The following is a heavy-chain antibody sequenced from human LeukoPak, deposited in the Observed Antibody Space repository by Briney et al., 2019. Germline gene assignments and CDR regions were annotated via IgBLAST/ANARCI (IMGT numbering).Heavy chain of an antibody. V-gene: IGHV4-4*02. J-gene: IGHJ3*02. D-gene: IGHD1-26*01. Sequence: SETLSLTCTVSGGSIRSSNWWSWVCQPPGKGLEWIGEIYHSGSTNYNPSLKSRVTISVDKSKNQFSLKLSSVTAADTAVYYCARQGPLSGSYLGDAFDIWGQGTMVTVSS. CDR1: GGSIRSSNW. CDR2: IYHSGST. CDR3: ARQGPLSGSYLGDAFDI.